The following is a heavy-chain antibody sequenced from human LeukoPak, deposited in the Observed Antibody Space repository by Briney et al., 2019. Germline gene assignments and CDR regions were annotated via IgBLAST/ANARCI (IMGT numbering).Heavy chain of an antibody. Sequence: GESLKISCQGSGYSFTNYWIGWVRLVPGKGLEWMGIIYPGDSDTRYSPSFQGQVTISADKSISTAYLQWSSLKASDTAMYYCARRTDRSFWYLDYWGQGTLVTVSS. J-gene: IGHJ4*02. CDR2: IYPGDSDT. V-gene: IGHV5-51*01. CDR3: ARRTDRSFWYLDY. CDR1: GYSFTNYW.